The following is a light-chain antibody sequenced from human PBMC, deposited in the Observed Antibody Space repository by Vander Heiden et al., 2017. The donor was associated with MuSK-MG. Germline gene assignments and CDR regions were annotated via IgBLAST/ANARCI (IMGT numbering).Light chain of an antibody. CDR3: QQTDSAPWT. CDR2: VAS. V-gene: IGKV1-39*01. Sequence: DIQMTQSPSSLSASVGDRVTITCRASQSVGNYLNWYQQIPGKAPKLLIYVASRLQSGVPSRFSGSGSGTDFTLTISRLQPEDFATYYCQQTDSAPWTFGLGTTVEIK. CDR1: QSVGNY. J-gene: IGKJ1*01.